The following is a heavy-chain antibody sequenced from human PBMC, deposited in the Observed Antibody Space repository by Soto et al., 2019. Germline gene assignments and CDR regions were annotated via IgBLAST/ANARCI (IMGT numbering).Heavy chain of an antibody. V-gene: IGHV3-49*03. CDR3: TRWNSRLFDY. CDR1: GLTFGDYA. Sequence: PGGSLRLSCTASGLTFGDYAMIWFRRAPGKGLEWVGFIRSKAYGGTTEYAASVKGRFTISRDDSKSIAYLQMNSLKTEDTAVYYCTRWNSRLFDYWGQGTLVTVSS. J-gene: IGHJ4*02. CDR2: IRSKAYGGTT. D-gene: IGHD1-7*01.